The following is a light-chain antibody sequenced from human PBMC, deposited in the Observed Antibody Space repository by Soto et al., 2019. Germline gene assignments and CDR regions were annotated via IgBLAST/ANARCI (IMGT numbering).Light chain of an antibody. CDR3: QQSFSSRIT. Sequence: DIQMTQSPSSLSASVGDRVSITCRASQSIRSHLNLFQHKPGKAPKFLIYGASSLQGVVPSRVSGSGFGTDFTLTIKSLQPEDFASYYCQQSFSSRITFGPGTKVDVK. CDR1: QSIRSH. CDR2: GAS. V-gene: IGKV1-39*01. J-gene: IGKJ3*01.